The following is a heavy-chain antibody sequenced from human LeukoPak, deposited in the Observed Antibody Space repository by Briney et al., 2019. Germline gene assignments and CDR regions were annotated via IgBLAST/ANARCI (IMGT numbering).Heavy chain of an antibody. D-gene: IGHD2-15*01. J-gene: IGHJ4*02. CDR1: GITFSSYV. CDR2: ISVSGAGT. V-gene: IGHV3-23*01. CDR3: TKGEFLLSASDF. Sequence: GGSLRLSCAASGITFSSYVMSWVRQAPMKGLEWVSGISVSGAGTYYVDSVKGRFTISRDNSKNTLYLQMNSLRAEDTAVYYCTKGEFLLSASDFWGQGTLVTVSS.